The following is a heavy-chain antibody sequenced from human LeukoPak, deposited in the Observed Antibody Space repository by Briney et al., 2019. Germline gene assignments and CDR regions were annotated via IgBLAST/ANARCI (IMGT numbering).Heavy chain of an antibody. D-gene: IGHD6-13*01. CDR2: MNPNSGNT. CDR3: ARGLYPGTIAAAPY. V-gene: IGHV1-8*01. CDR1: GYTFTSYD. J-gene: IGHJ4*02. Sequence: ASVKVSCKASGYTFTSYDINWVRQATGQGLEWMGWMNPNSGNTGYAQKFQGRVTMTRNTSISTAYMELSSLRSEDTAVYYCARGLYPGTIAAAPYWGQGTLVTVSS.